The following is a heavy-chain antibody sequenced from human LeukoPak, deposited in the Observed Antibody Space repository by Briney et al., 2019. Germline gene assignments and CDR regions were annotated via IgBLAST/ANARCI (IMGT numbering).Heavy chain of an antibody. J-gene: IGHJ6*04. CDR1: GFTFSTYA. V-gene: IGHV3-30*04. CDR3: SRDMSPAMDV. CDR2: ISYDGSNK. D-gene: IGHD3-10*02. Sequence: GRPLRLSCAASGFTFSTYAMHWVRQAPGKGLEWVAVISYDGSNKYYADSVKGRFTISRDISKNTLYLQMNSLRAEDTAMYYCSRDMSPAMDVWGKGTTVTVSS.